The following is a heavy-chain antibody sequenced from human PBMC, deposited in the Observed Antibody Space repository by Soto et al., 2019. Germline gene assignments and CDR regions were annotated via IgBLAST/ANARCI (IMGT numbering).Heavy chain of an antibody. Sequence: HVQLVQAGAEVKKPGASVKVSCKASGYTFTGYYMHWVRQAPGQGLEWMGWINPNSGNTKYVQKFQGRVIRTRGSPIRTVDMELSRLTSDDTVVYYRERGVANTAPFDLCGQGTLGCVS. CDR1: GYTFTGYY. CDR2: INPNSGNT. V-gene: IGHV1-2*01. D-gene: IGHD5-18*01. J-gene: IGHJ5*02. CDR3: ERGVANTAPFDL.